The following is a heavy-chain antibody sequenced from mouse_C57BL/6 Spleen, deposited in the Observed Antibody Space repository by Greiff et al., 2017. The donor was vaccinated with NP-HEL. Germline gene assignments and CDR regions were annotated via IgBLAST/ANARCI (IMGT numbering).Heavy chain of an antibody. CDR1: GYTFTSYW. CDR2: IYPGNSDT. CDR3: TRSGFITTVVAPTKFDY. V-gene: IGHV1-5*01. J-gene: IGHJ2*01. D-gene: IGHD1-1*01. Sequence: EVQLQQSGTVLARPGASVKMSCKTSGYTFTSYWMHWVKQRPGQGLEWIGAIYPGNSDTSYNQKFKGKAKMTAVTSASTAYMELSSLTNEDSAVYYCTRSGFITTVVAPTKFDYWGQGTTLTVSS.